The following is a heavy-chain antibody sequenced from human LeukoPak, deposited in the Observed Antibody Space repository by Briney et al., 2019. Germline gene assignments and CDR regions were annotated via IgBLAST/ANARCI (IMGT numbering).Heavy chain of an antibody. J-gene: IGHJ4*02. CDR3: ARGPRWRVGASD. D-gene: IGHD1-26*01. CDR2: INHSGST. Sequence: SETLSLTCAVYGGSFSGYYWSWIRQPPGKGLEWIGEINHSGSTNYNPSLKSRVTISVDTSKNQISLKLSSVTAADTAVYYCARGPRWRVGASDWGQGTLVTVSS. V-gene: IGHV4-34*01. CDR1: GGSFSGYY.